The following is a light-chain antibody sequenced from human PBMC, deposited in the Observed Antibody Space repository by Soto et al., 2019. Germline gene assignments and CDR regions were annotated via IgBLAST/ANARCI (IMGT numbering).Light chain of an antibody. CDR3: QQYNDWPRT. J-gene: IGKJ1*01. CDR2: DVS. Sequence: EVVLTQSPVTLSLAPGERATLSCRASQSVSGYLAWYQQKPGQAPRLLIYDVSNRSTGIPARFSGSGSGTDFTLTISSLEPEDFAIYYCQQYNDWPRTFGQGTKVDIK. CDR1: QSVSGY. V-gene: IGKV3-11*01.